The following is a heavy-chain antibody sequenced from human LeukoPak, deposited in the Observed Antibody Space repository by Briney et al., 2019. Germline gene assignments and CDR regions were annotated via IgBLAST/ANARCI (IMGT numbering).Heavy chain of an antibody. Sequence: ASVKVSCKASGGTFSSYAISWVRQAPGQGLEWMGRIIPIFGTANYAQKYQGRVTITTDESTSKGYMELRSLRSEDTAVYYCARVPGYDFWSGYYDYWGQGTLVTVSS. CDR1: GGTFSSYA. CDR2: IIPIFGTA. J-gene: IGHJ4*02. CDR3: ARVPGYDFWSGYYDY. D-gene: IGHD3-3*01. V-gene: IGHV1-69*05.